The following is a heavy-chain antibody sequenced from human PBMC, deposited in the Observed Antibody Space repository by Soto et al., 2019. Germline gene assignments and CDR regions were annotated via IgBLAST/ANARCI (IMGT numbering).Heavy chain of an antibody. J-gene: IGHJ6*02. CDR3: ARDPSYYGMDV. V-gene: IGHV1-3*05. CDR2: INAGNGNT. Sequence: QVQLVQSGAEEKKPGASVKVSCKASGYTFTSYAMHWVRQAPGQRLEWMGWINAGNGNTKYSQKFQGRITITRVTSASTAYRELSSLRSEDTAVYYCARDPSYYGMDVCGQGTTVTVSS. CDR1: GYTFTSYA.